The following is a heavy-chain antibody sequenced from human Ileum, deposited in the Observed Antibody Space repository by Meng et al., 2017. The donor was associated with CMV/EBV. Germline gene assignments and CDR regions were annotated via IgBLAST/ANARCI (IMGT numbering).Heavy chain of an antibody. CDR3: AREKSGSHFDS. V-gene: IGHV4-39*07. CDR2: VYYNGRT. Sequence: QLQLRWSGPGLVKPSETLSLAGPVSGASLSTSDYYWAYSRQSPWNGLEWIGSVYYNGRTYSNSSLESRVTMSLDTSKNQFSLRLSSVAAADTAMYFCAREKSGSHFDSWGQGTLVTVSS. D-gene: IGHD5-12*01. J-gene: IGHJ4*02. CDR1: GASLSTSDYY.